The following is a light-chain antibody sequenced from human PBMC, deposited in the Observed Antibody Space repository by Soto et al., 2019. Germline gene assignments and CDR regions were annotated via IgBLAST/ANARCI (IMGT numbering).Light chain of an antibody. J-gene: IGKJ1*01. Sequence: EVVLTQSPGTLSLSPGERATLSCRASQSVSRNYIAWYQQRSGQAPRLLIQGASNRATGIPDRFSGSGSGTNFTLPIRRRKPEDFAVSYGKQYVGSPKRFGQGPRWKSN. CDR1: QSVSRNY. V-gene: IGKV3-20*01. CDR3: KQYVGSPKR. CDR2: GAS.